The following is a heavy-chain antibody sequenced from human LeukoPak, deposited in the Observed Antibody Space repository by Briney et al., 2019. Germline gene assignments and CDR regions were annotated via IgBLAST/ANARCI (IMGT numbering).Heavy chain of an antibody. Sequence: ASVKVSCKASGYTFTGYYMHWVRQAPGQGLKWMGWINPNSGGTNYAQKFQGRVTMTRDTSISTAYMELSRLRSDDTAVYYCATCSSTSCYPYSYGMDVWGQGTTVTVSS. D-gene: IGHD2-2*01. CDR3: ATCSSTSCYPYSYGMDV. CDR2: INPNSGGT. CDR1: GYTFTGYY. V-gene: IGHV1-2*02. J-gene: IGHJ6*02.